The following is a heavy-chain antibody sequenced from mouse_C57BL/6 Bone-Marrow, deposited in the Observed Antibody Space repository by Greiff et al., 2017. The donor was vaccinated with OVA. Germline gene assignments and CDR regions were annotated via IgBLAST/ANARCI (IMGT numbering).Heavy chain of an antibody. CDR3: TRSDYYYVLYWYFDD. CDR2: IAPSDSYT. CDR1: GYTFTRYW. D-gene: IGHD2-4*01. V-gene: IGHV1-69*01. J-gene: IGHJ1*03. Sequence: QVQLQQPGAELVMPGASVKLSCKASGYTFTRYWMHWVKQRPGQGLEWIGEIAPSDSYTNSKQKFKGKSTLTVDKSSNTAYMQLSSLSSDYAAVYYSTRSDYYYVLYWYFDDWGTGTTVTVSS.